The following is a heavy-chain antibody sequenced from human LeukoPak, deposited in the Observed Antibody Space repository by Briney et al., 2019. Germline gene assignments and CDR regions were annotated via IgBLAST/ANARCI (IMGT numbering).Heavy chain of an antibody. CDR2: IYYSGST. V-gene: IGHV4-39*01. Sequence: SETLSLTCTVSGGSISSSSYYWGWIRQPPGKGLEWIGSIYYSGSTYYNPSLKSRVTISVDTSKNQFSLKLSSVTAADTTVYYCARRGDYDYYFDYWGQGTLVTVSS. J-gene: IGHJ4*02. D-gene: IGHD4-17*01. CDR1: GGSISSSSYY. CDR3: ARRGDYDYYFDY.